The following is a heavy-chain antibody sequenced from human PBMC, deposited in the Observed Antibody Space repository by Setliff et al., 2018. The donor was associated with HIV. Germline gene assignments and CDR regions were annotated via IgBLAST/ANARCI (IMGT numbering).Heavy chain of an antibody. J-gene: IGHJ5*02. CDR1: GYSFTSYG. V-gene: IGHV1-18*01. CDR3: ARGTTPLGWFDP. CDR2: ISAYNVNT. Sequence: GASVKVSCKASGYSFTSYGGSWVRQAPGQGLEWMGWISAYNVNTNYAQKLQGRVTMTTDTSTSTAYMELRSLRSDDTAVYYCARGTTPLGWFDPWGQGTLVTVSS. D-gene: IGHD2-2*01.